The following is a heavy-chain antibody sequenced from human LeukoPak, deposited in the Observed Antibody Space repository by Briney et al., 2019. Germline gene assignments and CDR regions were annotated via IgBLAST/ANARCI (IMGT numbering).Heavy chain of an antibody. V-gene: IGHV3-11*01. CDR1: GFIFSDYY. CDR2: ISSSGTTI. Sequence: PGGSLRLSCAASGFIFSDYYMSWIRQAPGKGLEWVSYISSSGTTIYYADSVKGRFTISRDNAKNSLYLQMNSLRAEDTAFYYCARGLMGGYPYFENWGQGTLVTVSS. J-gene: IGHJ4*02. CDR3: ARGLMGGYPYFEN. D-gene: IGHD3-22*01.